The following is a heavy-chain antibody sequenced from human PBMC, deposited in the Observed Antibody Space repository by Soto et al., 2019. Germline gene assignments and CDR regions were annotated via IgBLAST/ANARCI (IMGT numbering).Heavy chain of an antibody. J-gene: IGHJ4*02. Sequence: QITLKESGPTLVKPTQTLTLTCTVSGFSVTTNGVGVGWFRQPPGKALEWLALIYRDDDKRYRPSLKSRVTITKDTTTNQVVLTMTNMDPVDTATYYCAHTVARGAYWETFNYWGQGTLVTVSS. CDR3: AHTVARGAYWETFNY. D-gene: IGHD1-26*01. CDR1: GFSVTTNGVG. CDR2: IYRDDDK. V-gene: IGHV2-5*02.